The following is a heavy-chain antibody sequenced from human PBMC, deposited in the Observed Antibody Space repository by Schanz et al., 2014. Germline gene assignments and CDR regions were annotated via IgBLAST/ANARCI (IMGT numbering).Heavy chain of an antibody. J-gene: IGHJ3*02. CDR3: ARKMKLGVYGGKGHDSLDI. D-gene: IGHD4-17*01. CDR1: GFTFSGYS. V-gene: IGHV3-23*04. Sequence: EVQLVESGGGLVQPGGSLRLSCAASGFTFSGYSMNWVRQAPGKGLEWVSSISGDHRNTFYADSVKGRFTISRDNSKNTLYLQMNTLRAEDTAVYYCARKMKLGVYGGKGHDSLDIWGQGTMVTVSS. CDR2: ISGDHRNT.